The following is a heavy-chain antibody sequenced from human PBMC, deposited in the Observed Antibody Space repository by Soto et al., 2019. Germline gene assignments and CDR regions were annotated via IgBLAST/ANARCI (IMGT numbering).Heavy chain of an antibody. CDR2: IWYDGSNK. Sequence: QVQLVESGGGVVQPGRSLRLSCAASGFTFSSYGMHWVRQAPGKGLEWVAVIWYDGSNKYYADSVKGRFTISRDNSKNTLYLQMNSLRAEDTAVYYCARKYYDFWSGPYPRGAFDIWGQGTMVTVSS. V-gene: IGHV3-33*01. CDR1: GFTFSSYG. CDR3: ARKYYDFWSGPYPRGAFDI. D-gene: IGHD3-3*01. J-gene: IGHJ3*02.